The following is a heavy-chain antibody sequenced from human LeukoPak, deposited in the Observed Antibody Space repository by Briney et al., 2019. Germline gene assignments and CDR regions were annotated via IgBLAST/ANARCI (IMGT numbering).Heavy chain of an antibody. CDR2: IYPGDSET. V-gene: IGHV5-51*01. J-gene: IGHJ4*02. CDR3: ARPNSYCSGGSCYDY. D-gene: IGHD2-15*01. CDR1: GYLFTSYW. Sequence: GESLKISFKGSGYLFTSYWIGWVRPMPGKGLEWMGIIYPGDSETRYSPSFQGQVTISADKSISTAYLQWSSLKASDTAMYYCARPNSYCSGGSCYDYWGQGTLVTVSS.